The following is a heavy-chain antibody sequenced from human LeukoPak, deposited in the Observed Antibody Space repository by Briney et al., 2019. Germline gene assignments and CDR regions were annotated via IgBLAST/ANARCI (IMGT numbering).Heavy chain of an antibody. D-gene: IGHD5-12*01. CDR1: GFTFSSYS. J-gene: IGHJ4*02. V-gene: IGHV3-21*04. CDR2: ISSSSSYI. Sequence: GGSLRLSCAASGFTFSSYSMNWVRQAPGKGLEWVSSISSSSSYIYYADSVKGRFTISRDNAKNSLYLQMNSLRAEDTAVYYCAREPGYSGYDFSTPFDYWGQGTLVTVSS. CDR3: AREPGYSGYDFSTPFDY.